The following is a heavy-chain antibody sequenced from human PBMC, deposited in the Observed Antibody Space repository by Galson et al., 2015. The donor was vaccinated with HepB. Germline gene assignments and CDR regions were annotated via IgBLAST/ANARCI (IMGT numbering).Heavy chain of an antibody. CDR3: AKDGFYHGSGSYCFDY. J-gene: IGHJ4*02. CDR1: GFTFSSYA. Sequence: SLRLSCAASGFTFSSYAMSWVRQAPGKGLEWVSTISGSGGSTYYADSVKGRFTISRDNSKNTLYLQMNSLRAEDTAVYYCAKDGFYHGSGSYCFDYWGQGTLVTVSS. CDR2: ISGSGGST. V-gene: IGHV3-23*01. D-gene: IGHD3-10*01.